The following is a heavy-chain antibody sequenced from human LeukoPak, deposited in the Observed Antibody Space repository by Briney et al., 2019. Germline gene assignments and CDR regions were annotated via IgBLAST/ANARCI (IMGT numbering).Heavy chain of an antibody. D-gene: IGHD3-10*01. Sequence: PSETLSLTCTVSGGSISSYYWSWIRQPPGKGLEWIGYIYYSGSTNYNPSLKSRVTISVDTSKNQFSLKLSSVTAADTAVYYCARDSRWFGELSTWFDPWGQEPWSPSPQ. CDR3: ARDSRWFGELSTWFDP. CDR2: IYYSGST. CDR1: GGSISSYY. J-gene: IGHJ5*02. V-gene: IGHV4-59*01.